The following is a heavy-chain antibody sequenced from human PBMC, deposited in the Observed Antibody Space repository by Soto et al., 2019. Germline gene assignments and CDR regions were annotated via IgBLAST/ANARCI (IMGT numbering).Heavy chain of an antibody. Sequence: GASVKVSCKASGGTFSSYTISWVRQAPGQGLEWMGRIIPILGIANYAQKFQERVTITADESTSTAYMELSSLRSEDTAVYYCARDQRDYYYDSSGYSWGQGTLVTVSS. CDR3: ARDQRDYYYDSSGYS. CDR1: GGTFSSYT. D-gene: IGHD3-22*01. V-gene: IGHV1-69*04. J-gene: IGHJ4*02. CDR2: IIPILGIA.